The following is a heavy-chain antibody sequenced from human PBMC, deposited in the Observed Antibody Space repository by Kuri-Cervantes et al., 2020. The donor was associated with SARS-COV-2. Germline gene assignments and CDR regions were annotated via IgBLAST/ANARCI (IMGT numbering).Heavy chain of an antibody. CDR1: RGTLSSYV. D-gene: IGHD2-2*01. CDR2: IIRIFDIE. Sequence: SVKVSCKASRGTLSSYVVSWVRQAPGQGLEWMRGIIRIFDIEKKAQKFQDRVTITTDKSTSTVYMDLSSLRAEDTAVYYCVRGGQYCSSSSCWRAFHYWGQGTLVTVSS. J-gene: IGHJ4*02. V-gene: IGHV1-69*10. CDR3: VRGGQYCSSSSCWRAFHY.